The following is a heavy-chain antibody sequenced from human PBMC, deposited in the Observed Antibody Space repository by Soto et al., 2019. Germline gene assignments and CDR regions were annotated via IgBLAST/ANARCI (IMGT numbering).Heavy chain of an antibody. Sequence: QLQLQESGSGLVRPSQTLSLTCAVSGGSISSGGYSWNWIRQPPGKGLEWIGYIYHSGSTLYNPSLKSRAXLXVXXSKNQFSLKLTSVTAADTAVYYCARDQLEGNWFDPWGQGTLVTVSS. J-gene: IGHJ5*02. V-gene: IGHV4-30-2*01. CDR2: IYHSGST. D-gene: IGHD1-1*01. CDR1: GGSISSGGYS. CDR3: ARDQLEGNWFDP.